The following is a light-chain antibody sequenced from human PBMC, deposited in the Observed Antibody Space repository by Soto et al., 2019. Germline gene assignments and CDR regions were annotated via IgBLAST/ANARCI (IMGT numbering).Light chain of an antibody. CDR2: GAS. CDR1: QSLTSNY. V-gene: IGKV3-20*01. J-gene: IGKJ1*01. CDR3: QQSGTSRKT. Sequence: EIVLTQSPGTLSLSPGERATLSCRASQSLTSNYLDWYQQKPGQAPRLLIYGASRRATGVPDRFRGSGSGTDFILTISRLEPEDFAVYYCQQSGTSRKTFGQGTKVEIK.